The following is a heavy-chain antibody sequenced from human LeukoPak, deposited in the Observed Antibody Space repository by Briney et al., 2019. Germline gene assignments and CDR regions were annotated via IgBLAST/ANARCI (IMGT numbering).Heavy chain of an antibody. CDR1: GFTFGDYA. V-gene: IGHV3-9*03. J-gene: IGHJ4*02. D-gene: IGHD2-21*01. CDR3: ARDHLYCGGDCYTGLGDY. CDR2: ISWNSDSI. Sequence: GGSLRLSCAASGFTFGDYAMHWVRQAPGKGLEWVSGISWNSDSIGYADSVKGRFTISRDNAKNSLYLQMGSLRAEDMAVYYCARDHLYCGGDCYTGLGDYWGQGTLVTVSS.